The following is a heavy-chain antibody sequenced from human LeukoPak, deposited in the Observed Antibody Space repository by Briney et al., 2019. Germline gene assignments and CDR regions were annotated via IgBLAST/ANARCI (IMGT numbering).Heavy chain of an antibody. V-gene: IGHV4-30-2*01. CDR2: IYHSGST. CDR3: ASTAAADNDY. Sequence: PSETLSLTCTVSGGSISSGGYYWSWIRQPPGKGLEWIGYIYHSGSTYYNPSLKSRVTISVDTSKNQFSLKLSSVTAADTAVYYCASTAAADNDYWGQGTLVTVSS. CDR1: GGSISSGGYY. J-gene: IGHJ4*02. D-gene: IGHD6-13*01.